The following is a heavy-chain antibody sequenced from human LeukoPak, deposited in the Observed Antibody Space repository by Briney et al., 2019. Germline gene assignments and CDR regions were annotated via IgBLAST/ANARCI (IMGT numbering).Heavy chain of an antibody. CDR2: IRYDGSNK. D-gene: IGHD2-2*01. J-gene: IGHJ4*02. Sequence: GSLRLSCAASGFTFSSYGMHWVRQAPGKGLEWVAFIRYDGSNKYYADSVKGRFTISRDNSKNTLYLQMNSLRAEDTAVYYCAKAHRVYCSSTSCFGLNDYWGQGTLVTVSS. CDR1: GFTFSSYG. CDR3: AKAHRVYCSSTSCFGLNDY. V-gene: IGHV3-30*02.